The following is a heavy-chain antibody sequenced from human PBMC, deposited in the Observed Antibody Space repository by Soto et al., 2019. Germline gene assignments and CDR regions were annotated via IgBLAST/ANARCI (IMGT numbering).Heavy chain of an antibody. D-gene: IGHD5-12*01. J-gene: IGHJ4*02. CDR2: MNPNSGNT. CDR1: GGTFSNDI. CDR3: ASADSGYAKYSFDY. Sequence: ASVKVSCKTSGGTFSNDIINWVRQATGQGLEWMGWMNPNSGNTGYAQKFQGRVTMTRNTSISTAYMELSSLRSEDTAVYYCASADSGYAKYSFDYWGQGTLVTVSS. V-gene: IGHV1-8*02.